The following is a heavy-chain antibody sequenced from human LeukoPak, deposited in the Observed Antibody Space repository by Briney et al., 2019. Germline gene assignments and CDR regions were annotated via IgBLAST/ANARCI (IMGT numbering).Heavy chain of an antibody. CDR2: ISSSSSYI. V-gene: IGHV3-21*01. Sequence: GGSLRLSCAASGFTFSSYSMNWVRQAPGKGLEWASSISSSSSYIYYADSVKGRFTISRDNAKNSLYLQMNSLRAEDTAVYYCARDGLLGYFDYWGQGTLVTVSS. J-gene: IGHJ4*02. CDR1: GFTFSSYS. CDR3: ARDGLLGYFDY.